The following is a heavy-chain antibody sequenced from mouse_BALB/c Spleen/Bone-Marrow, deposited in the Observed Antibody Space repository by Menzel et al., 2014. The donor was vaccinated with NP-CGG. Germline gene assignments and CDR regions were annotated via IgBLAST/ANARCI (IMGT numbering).Heavy chain of an antibody. CDR3: ARSGSSSGYFDY. CDR1: GFTFSSFG. Sequence: EVNLVESGGGLVQPGGSRKLSCAASGFTFSSFGMHWVRQAPEKGLEWVAYISSGSSTVYYADKVMGRFTISRDNPKSTLFLQMTSLRSEDTAIYYCARSGSSSGYFDYWGQGTTLTVSS. CDR2: ISSGSSTV. V-gene: IGHV5-17*02. J-gene: IGHJ2*01. D-gene: IGHD1-1*01.